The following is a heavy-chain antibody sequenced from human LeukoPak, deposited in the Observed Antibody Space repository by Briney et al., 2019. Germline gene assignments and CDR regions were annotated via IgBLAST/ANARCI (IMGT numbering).Heavy chain of an antibody. CDR1: GFSLSSYA. D-gene: IGHD5-18*01. J-gene: IGHJ6*03. V-gene: IGHV3-23*01. CDR3: ASPAMAFIDQGRYNYYYYMDV. Sequence: GGSLRLSCAASGFSLSSYAMSWVRQAPGKGLEWVSAISSTDAGTYHADSVRGRFTISRDSSKNTLYLQMNSLRAEDAAVYYCASPAMAFIDQGRYNYYYYMDVWGKGTTVTVSS. CDR2: ISSTDAGT.